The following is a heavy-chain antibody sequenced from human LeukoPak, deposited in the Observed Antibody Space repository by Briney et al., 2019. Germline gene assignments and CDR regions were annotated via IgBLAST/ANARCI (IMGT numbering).Heavy chain of an antibody. CDR1: GLTVNSNY. D-gene: IGHD3-10*01. Sequence: GGSLRVSCAASGLTVNSNYMSWVRQAPGKGLEWVSVIYSGGRTFYADSVKGRFIISRDNSKNTLFLQMNSLRAEDTAVYYCARDLYYGSGGYYFDYWGQGTLVTISS. CDR2: IYSGGRT. CDR3: ARDLYYGSGGYYFDY. J-gene: IGHJ4*02. V-gene: IGHV3-66*01.